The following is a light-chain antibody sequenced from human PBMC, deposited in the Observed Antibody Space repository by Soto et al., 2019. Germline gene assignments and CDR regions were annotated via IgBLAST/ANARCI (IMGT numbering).Light chain of an antibody. J-gene: IGKJ3*01. CDR3: QQDLRPPLT. V-gene: IGKV1-39*01. Sequence: DVELTQSPSFVSPSRGESVTITCLTSQVSSTSVAWYQQKPGKAPGLLIYAASTLQSGVPSRFSASGSGTDFTLTISSLQPEDFATYYCQQDLRPPLTFGPGTKVDIK. CDR2: AAS. CDR1: QVSSTS.